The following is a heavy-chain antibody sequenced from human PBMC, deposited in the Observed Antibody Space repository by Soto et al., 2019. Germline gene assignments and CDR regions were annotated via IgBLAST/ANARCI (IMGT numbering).Heavy chain of an antibody. CDR3: AKDREALAVAGSGFDY. D-gene: IGHD6-19*01. V-gene: IGHV3-21*04. Sequence: EVQLVESGGGLVKPGGSLRLSCAASGFTFSSYSMNWVRQAPGKGLEWVSSISSSSSYIYYADSVKGRFTISRDNSKNTLYLQMNSLRAEDTAVYYCAKDREALAVAGSGFDYWGQGTLVTVSS. CDR2: ISSSSSYI. J-gene: IGHJ4*02. CDR1: GFTFSSYS.